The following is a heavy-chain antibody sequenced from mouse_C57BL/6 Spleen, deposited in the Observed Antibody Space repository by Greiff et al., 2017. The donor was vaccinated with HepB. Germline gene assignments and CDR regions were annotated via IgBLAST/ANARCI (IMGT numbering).Heavy chain of an antibody. V-gene: IGHV5-4*01. D-gene: IGHD1-1*01. Sequence: EVQRVESGGGLVKPGGSLKLSCAASGFTFSSYAMSWVRQTPEKRLEWVATISNGGSYTYYPDNVKGRFTISRANAKNNLYLQMSHLKSEDTAMYYCARDQGGYYYGSSYWYFDVWGTGTTVTVSS. CDR2: ISNGGSYT. CDR3: ARDQGGYYYGSSYWYFDV. J-gene: IGHJ1*03. CDR1: GFTFSSYA.